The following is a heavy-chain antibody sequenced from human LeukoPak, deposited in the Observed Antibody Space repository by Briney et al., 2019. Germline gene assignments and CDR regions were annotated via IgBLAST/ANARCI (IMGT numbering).Heavy chain of an antibody. Sequence: GGSLRLSCAASGLTFSSYWMSWVRQAPGKGLEWVANIKQDGSEKYYVDSVKGRFTISRDNAKNSLYLQMNSLRAEDTAVYYCARTITDYVAPWGQGTLVTVSS. V-gene: IGHV3-7*01. CDR2: IKQDGSEK. CDR3: ARTITDYVAP. CDR1: GLTFSSYW. D-gene: IGHD4-17*01. J-gene: IGHJ5*02.